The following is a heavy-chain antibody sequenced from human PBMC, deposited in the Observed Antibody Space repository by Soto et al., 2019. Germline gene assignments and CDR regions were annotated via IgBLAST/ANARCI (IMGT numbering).Heavy chain of an antibody. V-gene: IGHV3-23*01. J-gene: IGHJ6*02. CDR3: ATTYSMDV. CDR2: ISGGGGST. Sequence: HPGGSLRLSCAASGFTFSISGMSWVRQAPGKGLEWVSSISGGGGSTYYADSVKGRFTISRDNSKNTLYLQMSSLRAEDTAVYYCATTYSMDVWGRGTTVTVSS. CDR1: GFTFSISG. D-gene: IGHD4-4*01.